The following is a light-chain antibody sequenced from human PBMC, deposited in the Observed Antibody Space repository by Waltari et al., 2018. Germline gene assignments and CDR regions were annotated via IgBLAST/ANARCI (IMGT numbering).Light chain of an antibody. CDR1: SSNIENNY. CDR2: DDL. CDR3: ETWDSSLSVVI. J-gene: IGLJ2*01. Sequence: QSVLTQPPSVSAAPGQKVSISCPGSSSNIENNYVSWYQQIPGTAPKLLIYDDLKRPSRIPDRFSGSRSGTSATLTITGLQTGDEADYYCETWDSSLSVVIFGGGTKLTVL. V-gene: IGLV1-51*01.